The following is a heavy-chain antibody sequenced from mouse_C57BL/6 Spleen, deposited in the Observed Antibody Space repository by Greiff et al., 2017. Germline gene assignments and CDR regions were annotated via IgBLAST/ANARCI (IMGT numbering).Heavy chain of an antibody. D-gene: IGHD1-1*01. CDR3: AREYYYGSYWYFDD. CDR1: GFTFSDYG. Sequence: DVMLVESGGGLVKPGGSLKLSCAASGFTFSDYGMHWVRQAPEKGLEWVAYISSGSSTIYYADTVKGRVTISRDNAKNTLFLQMTSLSSEDTAMYYCAREYYYGSYWYFDDWGTGTTVTVSS. J-gene: IGHJ1*03. V-gene: IGHV5-17*01. CDR2: ISSGSSTI.